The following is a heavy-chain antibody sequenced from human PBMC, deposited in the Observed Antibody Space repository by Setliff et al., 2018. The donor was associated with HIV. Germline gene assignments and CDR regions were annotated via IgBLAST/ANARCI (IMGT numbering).Heavy chain of an antibody. Sequence: GGSLRLSCEASGFTFSSYAMNWVRQTPGKGLEWVSCISTSSSFTYYADSVKGRFTISRDNSKNTLYLQMNSLRAEDTAVYYCAKPTYYYDSSGYAFDIWGQGTMVTVSS. CDR2: ISTSSSFT. D-gene: IGHD3-22*01. CDR1: GFTFSSYA. J-gene: IGHJ3*02. CDR3: AKPTYYYDSSGYAFDI. V-gene: IGHV3-23*01.